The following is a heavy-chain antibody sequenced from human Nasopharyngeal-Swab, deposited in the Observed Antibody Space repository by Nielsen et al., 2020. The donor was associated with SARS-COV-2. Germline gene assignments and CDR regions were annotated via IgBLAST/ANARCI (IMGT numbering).Heavy chain of an antibody. V-gene: IGHV1-3*01. Sequence: WVRQAPGQSLEWRGWINAGNGNTKYSQKFQGRVTITRDTSASTAYMELSSLRSEDTAVYYCARGDYSSSWDRSYYGMDVWGQGTTVTVSS. CDR2: INAGNGNT. CDR3: ARGDYSSSWDRSYYGMDV. D-gene: IGHD6-13*01. J-gene: IGHJ6*02.